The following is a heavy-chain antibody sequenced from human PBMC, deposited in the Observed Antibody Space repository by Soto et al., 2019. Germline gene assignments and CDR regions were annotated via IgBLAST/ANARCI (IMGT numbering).Heavy chain of an antibody. CDR1: GFTFSRYD. CDR2: IGTAADT. D-gene: IGHD3-10*01. V-gene: IGHV3-13*04. J-gene: IGHJ4*02. CDR3: VRARGGEYFGEQLS. Sequence: EVQLVESGGGLVQPGGSLRLSCAASGFTFSRYDMYWVRQATGKGLEWVSAIGTAADTYYPASVQGRFIISRENAKNSLYLQMNSLSAGDTAVYYCVRARGGEYFGEQLSWGQGTLVTVSS.